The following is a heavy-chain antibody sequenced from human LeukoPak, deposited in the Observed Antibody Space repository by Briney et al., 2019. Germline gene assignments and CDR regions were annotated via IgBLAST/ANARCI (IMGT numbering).Heavy chain of an antibody. CDR2: ISGSGGST. V-gene: IGHV3-23*01. CDR1: GFTFSSYA. D-gene: IGHD6-13*01. Sequence: GGSLRLSYAASGFTFSSYAMSWVRQAPGKGLEWVSAISGSGGSTYYADSVKGRFTISRDNSKNTLYLQLNSLGAEDTAVYYCAKDRAAAADYWGQGTLVTVSS. CDR3: AKDRAAAADY. J-gene: IGHJ4*02.